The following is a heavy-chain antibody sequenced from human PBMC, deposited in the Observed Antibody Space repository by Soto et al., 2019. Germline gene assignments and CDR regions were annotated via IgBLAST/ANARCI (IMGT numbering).Heavy chain of an antibody. V-gene: IGHV3-30-3*01. Sequence: QVQLVESGGGVVQPGRSLRLSCAASGFTFNNYAMHWVRQAPGKGLEWVALISYDGSNKYYADSVKGRFTISRDNSKKPLYLQITALRAEAAPVFSCARKHSWGQGPLVPVPP. CDR2: ISYDGSNK. CDR1: GFTFNNYA. CDR3: ARKHS. J-gene: IGHJ4*02.